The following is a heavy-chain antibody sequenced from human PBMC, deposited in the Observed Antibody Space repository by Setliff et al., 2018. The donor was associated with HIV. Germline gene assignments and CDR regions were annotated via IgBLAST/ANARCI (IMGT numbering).Heavy chain of an antibody. J-gene: IGHJ4*02. V-gene: IGHV3-23*01. D-gene: IGHD2-15*01. CDR2: ISGSGIGS. Sequence: GGSLRLSCAASGFTFSRYAMTWVRQAPGKGLEWVSAISGSGIGSYYPDSVKGRFTIPRDNSKNTLFLQMNSLRAEDTAVYYCATRVVVAATLAEYDYWGQGTLVTVSS. CDR3: ATRVVVAATLAEYDY. CDR1: GFTFSRYA.